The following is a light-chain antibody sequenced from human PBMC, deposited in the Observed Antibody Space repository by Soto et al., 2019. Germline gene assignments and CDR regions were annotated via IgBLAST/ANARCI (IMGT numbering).Light chain of an antibody. J-gene: IGKJ5*01. CDR3: QQYTNWPPST. Sequence: ILLTQSPATLPVSPGERATLACRASQRFXSNLGWFEAKPGQAPRILNXGSSTRATGVPARFSGSGSGADFTLTISNLQSEDFAVYYCQQYTNWPPSTVGQGTRLENK. CDR2: GSS. CDR1: QRFXSN. V-gene: IGKV3-15*01.